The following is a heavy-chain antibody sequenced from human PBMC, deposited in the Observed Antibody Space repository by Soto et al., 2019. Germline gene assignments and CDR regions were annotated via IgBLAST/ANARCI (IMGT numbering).Heavy chain of an antibody. CDR2: INHSGNT. V-gene: IGHV4-34*01. J-gene: IGHJ4*02. CDR3: ASARFHS. Sequence: WTWIRQPPGKGLEWVGEINHSGNTNYNPSLKSRLTISVDTSRAQFSLQMRSVTAEDTAVYFCASARFHSWGQGTLVTVSS.